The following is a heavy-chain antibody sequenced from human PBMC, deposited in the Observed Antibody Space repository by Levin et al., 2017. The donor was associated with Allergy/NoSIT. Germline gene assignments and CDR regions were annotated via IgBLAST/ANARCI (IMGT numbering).Heavy chain of an antibody. CDR3: ARANYYDSSGYYYVPFDY. D-gene: IGHD3-22*01. J-gene: IGHJ4*02. CDR2: ISYDGSNK. V-gene: IGHV3-30*04. CDR1: GFTFSSYA. Sequence: GESLKISCAASGFTFSSYAMHWVRQAPGKGLEWVAVISYDGSNKYYADSVKGRFTISRDNSKNTLYLQMNSLRAEDTAVYYCARANYYDSSGYYYVPFDYWGQGTLVTVSS.